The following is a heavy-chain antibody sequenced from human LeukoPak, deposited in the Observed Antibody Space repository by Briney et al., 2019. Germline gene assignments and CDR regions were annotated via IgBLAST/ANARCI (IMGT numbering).Heavy chain of an antibody. CDR3: AKESHSGYSSSWYYPEY. D-gene: IGHD6-13*01. Sequence: GGSLRLSCAASGFTFSSYAMNWVRQAPGKGLEWVSAISGSGDSTYYADSVKGRFTISRDNSKNTLYLQMNSPRAEDTAVYYCAKESHSGYSSSWYYPEYWGQGTLVTVSS. CDR1: GFTFSSYA. V-gene: IGHV3-23*01. J-gene: IGHJ4*02. CDR2: ISGSGDST.